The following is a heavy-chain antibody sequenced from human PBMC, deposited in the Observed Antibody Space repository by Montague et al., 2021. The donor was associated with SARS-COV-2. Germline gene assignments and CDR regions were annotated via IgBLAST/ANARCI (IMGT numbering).Heavy chain of an antibody. CDR1: GGSVSSGSYY. V-gene: IGHV4-61*01. J-gene: IGHJ6*02. CDR3: ARDGVLRYFDWLGDGYGMDV. CDR2: IYYSGST. Sequence: SETLSLTCTVSGGSVSSGSYYWSWIRQPPGKGLEWIGYIYYSGSTNYNPSLKSRVTISVDTSKNQFSLKLSSVTAADTAVYYCARDGVLRYFDWLGDGYGMDVWGQGTTVTVSS. D-gene: IGHD3-9*01.